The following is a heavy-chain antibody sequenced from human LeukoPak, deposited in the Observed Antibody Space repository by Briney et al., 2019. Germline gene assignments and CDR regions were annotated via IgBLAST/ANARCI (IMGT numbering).Heavy chain of an antibody. D-gene: IGHD2-15*01. CDR1: GGTFSSYA. CDR2: IIPIFGTA. CDR3: ARGGVVAASPYYFDY. J-gene: IGHJ4*02. Sequence: SVKVSCKASGGTFSSYAISWVRQAPGQGLEWMGGIIPIFGTANYAQKFQGRVTITADESTSTAYMELSSLRSGDTAVYYCARGGVVAASPYYFDYWGQGTLVTASS. V-gene: IGHV1-69*13.